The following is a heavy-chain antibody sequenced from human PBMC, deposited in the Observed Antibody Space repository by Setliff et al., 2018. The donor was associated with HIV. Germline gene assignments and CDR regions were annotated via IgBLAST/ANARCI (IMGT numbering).Heavy chain of an antibody. CDR2: MNRDGREK. J-gene: IGHJ3*02. V-gene: IGHV3-7*04. CDR1: GFTFSSSW. Sequence: GGSLRLSCAASGFTFSSSWMTWVRQAPGRGLEYVAGMNRDGREKLYADSVKGRFSISRDNAKNSLYLQMSSLRTEDTAVYFCARDPAFGAVDIWGQGTMVTV. CDR3: ARDPAFGAVDI. D-gene: IGHD3-10*01.